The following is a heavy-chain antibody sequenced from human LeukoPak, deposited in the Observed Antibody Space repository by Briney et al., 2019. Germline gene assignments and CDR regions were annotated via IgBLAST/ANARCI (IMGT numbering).Heavy chain of an antibody. J-gene: IGHJ4*02. CDR1: GFTFSSYS. Sequence: PGGSLRLSCAASGFTFSSYSMNWVRQAPGKGLEWVSSITRSNYIYYADSVKGRFTISRDNAKNSLYLQMNSLRTEDTALYYCAKGSVQWLVHEGYYFDYWGQGTLVTVSS. CDR2: ITRSNYI. CDR3: AKGSVQWLVHEGYYFDY. V-gene: IGHV3-21*04. D-gene: IGHD6-19*01.